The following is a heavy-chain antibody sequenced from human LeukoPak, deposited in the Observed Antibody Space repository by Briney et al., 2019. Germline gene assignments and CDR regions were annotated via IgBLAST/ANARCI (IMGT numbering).Heavy chain of an antibody. CDR1: GGSFSGYY. V-gene: IGHV4-34*01. Sequence: SETLSLTCAVYGGSFSGYYWSWVRQPPGKGLEWIGEINHSGSTNYNPSLKSRVTISVDTSKNQFSLKLSSVTAADTAVYYCARGGTGIAAAGTGDAFDIWGQGTMVTVSS. D-gene: IGHD6-13*01. CDR3: ARGGTGIAAAGTGDAFDI. J-gene: IGHJ3*02. CDR2: INHSGST.